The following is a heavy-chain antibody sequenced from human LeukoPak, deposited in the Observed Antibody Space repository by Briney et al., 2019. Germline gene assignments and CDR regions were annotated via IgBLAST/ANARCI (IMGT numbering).Heavy chain of an antibody. Sequence: SETLSLTCTASGGSISSSSYYWGWIRQPPGKGLQWIGSVYYSGTTFYNPSLKSRVTISVDTSKNQFSLKLSSVTAADTAVYFCARVSYSSSWYYHYMDVWGKGTTVTVSS. CDR1: GGSISSSSYY. CDR2: VYYSGTT. CDR3: ARVSYSSSWYYHYMDV. V-gene: IGHV4-39*07. D-gene: IGHD6-13*01. J-gene: IGHJ6*03.